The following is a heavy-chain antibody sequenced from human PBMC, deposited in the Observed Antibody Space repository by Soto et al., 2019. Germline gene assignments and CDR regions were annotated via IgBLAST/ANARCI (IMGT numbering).Heavy chain of an antibody. CDR1: GGSISSSNW. J-gene: IGHJ6*02. D-gene: IGHD1-26*01. V-gene: IGHV4-4*02. Sequence: QVQLQESGPGLVKPSGTLSLTCAVSGGSISSSNWWSWVRQPPGKGLEWIGEIYHSGSTNYNPSLKSRATLSXDXTQNQFSLKLSSVTAADTAVYYCARVSGSYYYGMDVWGQGTTVTVSS. CDR3: ARVSGSYYYGMDV. CDR2: IYHSGST.